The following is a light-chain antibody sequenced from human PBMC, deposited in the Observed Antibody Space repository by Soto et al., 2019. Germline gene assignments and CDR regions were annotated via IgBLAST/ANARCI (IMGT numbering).Light chain of an antibody. CDR1: QSVGSD. CDR3: QQYNNWPRT. J-gene: IGKJ1*01. V-gene: IGKV3-15*01. CDR2: GPS. Sequence: EIVMTQSPATLSVSPGARATLSCRASQSVGSDLAWYQQRRGQAPRLLIYGPSTRATGIPARFSGSGSGTEFTLTISSLESEDFAVYYCQQYNNWPRTFGQGTKVEIK.